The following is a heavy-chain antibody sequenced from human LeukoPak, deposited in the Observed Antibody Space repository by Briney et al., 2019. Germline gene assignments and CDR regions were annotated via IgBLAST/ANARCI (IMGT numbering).Heavy chain of an antibody. CDR3: ACFSSSWYGYYFDY. J-gene: IGHJ4*02. CDR1: GGSISSSNW. V-gene: IGHV4-4*02. Sequence: SGTLSLTCAVSGGSISSSNWWSWVRQPPGKGLEWIGEIYHSGSTNYNPSLKSRVTISVDKSKNQFSLKLSSVTAADTAVYYCACFSSSWYGYYFDYWGQGTLVTVSS. D-gene: IGHD6-13*01. CDR2: IYHSGST.